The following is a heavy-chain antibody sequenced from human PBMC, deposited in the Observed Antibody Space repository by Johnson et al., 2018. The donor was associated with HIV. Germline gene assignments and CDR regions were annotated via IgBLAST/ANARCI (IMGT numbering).Heavy chain of an antibody. CDR3: TTSPPGLDGGAFDI. D-gene: IGHD3-16*01. V-gene: IGHV3-30-3*01. CDR1: GFTFSSYA. Sequence: VQLVESGGGVVWPGRSLRLSCAASGFTFSSYAMHWVRQAPGKGLEWVAVISYDGSNKYYADSVKGRFTISRDNSKNTLYLQMNSLKTEDTAVYYCTTSPPGLDGGAFDIWGQGTMVTVSS. J-gene: IGHJ3*02. CDR2: ISYDGSNK.